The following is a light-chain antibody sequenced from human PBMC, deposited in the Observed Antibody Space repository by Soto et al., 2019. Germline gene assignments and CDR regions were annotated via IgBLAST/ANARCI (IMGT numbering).Light chain of an antibody. J-gene: IGLJ1*01. V-gene: IGLV2-14*01. CDR1: SSDVGGYNY. CDR3: SSYTRTTTYV. Sequence: QSVLTQPASVSGSPGQSITISCTGTSSDVGGYNYVSWYQQHPGKAPKLMIYEVSNRPSGLSNRFSGSKSGNTASLTISGLQAEDEADYYCSSYTRTTTYVFGTGTKLTVL. CDR2: EVS.